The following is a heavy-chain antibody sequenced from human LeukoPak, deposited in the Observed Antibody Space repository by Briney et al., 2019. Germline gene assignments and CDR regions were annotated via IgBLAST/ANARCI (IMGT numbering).Heavy chain of an antibody. Sequence: ASVKVSCKASGYTFTSYGISWVRQAPGQGLEWMGWISAYNGNTNYAQELQGRVTMTTDTSTSTAYMELRSLRSDDTAVYYCARVGPLSEWELRGLDYYYYMDVWGKGTTVTVSS. CDR3: ARVGPLSEWELRGLDYYYYMDV. D-gene: IGHD1-26*01. CDR1: GYTFTSYG. CDR2: ISAYNGNT. J-gene: IGHJ6*03. V-gene: IGHV1-18*01.